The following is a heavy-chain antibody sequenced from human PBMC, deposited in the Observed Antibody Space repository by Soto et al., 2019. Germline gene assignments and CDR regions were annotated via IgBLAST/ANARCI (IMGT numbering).Heavy chain of an antibody. J-gene: IGHJ4*02. CDR1: GYSFTSYW. V-gene: IGHV5-10-1*01. CDR3: ARVSLYCTNGVCHFDY. Sequence: GESLKISCQGSGYSFTSYWITWVRQMPGKGLEWMGRIDPSDSYTNYSPSFQGHVTISVDEAIDTAYLQWSSLKASDTAMYYCARVSLYCTNGVCHFDYWGQGTLVTVSS. CDR2: IDPSDSYT. D-gene: IGHD2-8*01.